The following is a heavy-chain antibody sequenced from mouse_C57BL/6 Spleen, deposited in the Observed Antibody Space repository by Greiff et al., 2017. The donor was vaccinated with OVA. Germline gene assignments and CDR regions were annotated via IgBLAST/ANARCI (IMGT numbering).Heavy chain of an antibody. CDR1: GYTFTSYW. CDR3: ARSPYGSSPAWFAY. J-gene: IGHJ3*01. CDR2: INPSNGGT. D-gene: IGHD1-1*01. V-gene: IGHV1-53*01. Sequence: QVQLKQPGTELVKPGASVKLSCKASGYTFTSYWMHWVKQRPGQGLEWIGNINPSNGGTNYNEKFKSKATLTVDKSSSTAYMQLSSLTSEDSAVYYCARSPYGSSPAWFAYWGQGTLVTVSA.